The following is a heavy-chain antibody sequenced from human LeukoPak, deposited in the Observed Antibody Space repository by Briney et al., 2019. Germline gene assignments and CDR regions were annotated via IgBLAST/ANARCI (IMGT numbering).Heavy chain of an antibody. CDR3: ARRRGSFTRFDY. CDR1: GGSFSGYY. D-gene: IGHD1-26*01. V-gene: IGHV4-34*01. J-gene: IGHJ4*02. CDR2: INHSGST. Sequence: SETLSLTCAVYGGSFSGYYWSWIRQPPGKGLEWIGEINHSGSTNYNPSLKSRVTISVDTSKNQFSLKLSSVTAADTAAYYCARRRGSFTRFDYWGQGTLVTVSS.